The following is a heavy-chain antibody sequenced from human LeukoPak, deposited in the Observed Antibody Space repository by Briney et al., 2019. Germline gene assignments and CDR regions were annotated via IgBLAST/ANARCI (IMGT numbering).Heavy chain of an antibody. D-gene: IGHD5-18*01. CDR2: INPNSGGT. CDR3: ARLWRYSYGYDPDY. V-gene: IGHV1-2*02. CDR1: GYTFTGYY. J-gene: IGHJ4*02. Sequence: ASVKVSCKASGYTFTGYYMHWVRQAPAQGLEWMGWINPNSGGTNYAQKFQGRVTMTRDTSMSTAYMELSRLRSDDTAVYYCARLWRYSYGYDPDYWGQGTLVTVSS.